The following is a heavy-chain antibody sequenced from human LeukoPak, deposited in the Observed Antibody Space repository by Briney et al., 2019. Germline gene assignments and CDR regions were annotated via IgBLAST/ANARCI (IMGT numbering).Heavy chain of an antibody. CDR2: ISSSGSTI. D-gene: IGHD3-10*01. CDR3: ARGHGSGTYYNVWVDP. J-gene: IGHJ5*02. Sequence: AGGSLRLSCAASGFTFSDYYMSWIRQAPGKGLEWVSYISSSGSTIYYADSVKGRFTISRDNAKNSLYLQMNSLRAEDTAVYYCARGHGSGTYYNVWVDPWGQGTLVTVSS. CDR1: GFTFSDYY. V-gene: IGHV3-11*01.